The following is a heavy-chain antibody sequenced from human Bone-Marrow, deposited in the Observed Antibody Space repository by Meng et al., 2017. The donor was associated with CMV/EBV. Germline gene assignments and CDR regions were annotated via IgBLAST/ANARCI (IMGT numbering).Heavy chain of an antibody. CDR2: IYYSGST. CDR1: GGSISSSSYY. V-gene: IGHV4-39*07. Sequence: SETLSLTCTVSGGSISSSSYYWGWIRQPPGKGLEWIGSIYYSGSTYYNPSLKSRVTISVDTSKNQFSLKLSSVTAADTAVYYCARALRLDIVVVPAALNWFDPWGQGTRVTGYS. D-gene: IGHD2-2*03. CDR3: ARALRLDIVVVPAALNWFDP. J-gene: IGHJ5*02.